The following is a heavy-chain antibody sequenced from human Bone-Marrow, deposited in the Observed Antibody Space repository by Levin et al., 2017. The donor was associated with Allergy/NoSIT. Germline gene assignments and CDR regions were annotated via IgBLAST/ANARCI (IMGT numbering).Heavy chain of an antibody. CDR1: GFSFSSFA. D-gene: IGHD5-24*01. V-gene: IGHV3-33*01. J-gene: IGHJ4*02. CDR2: TWYDGSKK. CDR3: ARDERAMAGGDLDY. Sequence: GGSLRLSCAASGFSFSSFAMHWVRQAPGKGLEWVAMTWYDGSKKYYGDSVQGRFIISRDNSKNTLYLEMNSLRVEDTAIYYCARDERAMAGGDLDYWGQGTLVTVSS.